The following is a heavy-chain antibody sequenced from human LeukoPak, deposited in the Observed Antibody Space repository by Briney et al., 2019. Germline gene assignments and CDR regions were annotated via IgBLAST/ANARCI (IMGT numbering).Heavy chain of an antibody. CDR3: ARGEVGHYYGNWFDP. D-gene: IGHD5-12*01. CDR1: GGSISSGGYS. CDR2: IYHSGST. V-gene: IGHV4-30-2*01. Sequence: SETLSLACTVSGGSISSGGYSWSWIRQPPGKGLEWIGYIYHSGSTYYNPSLKSRVTISVDTSKNQFSLKLSSVTAADTAVYYCARGEVGHYYGNWFDPWGQGSLVTVSS. J-gene: IGHJ5*02.